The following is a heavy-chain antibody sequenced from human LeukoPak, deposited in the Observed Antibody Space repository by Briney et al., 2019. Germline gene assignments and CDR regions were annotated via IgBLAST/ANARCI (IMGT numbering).Heavy chain of an antibody. CDR3: AREITLTLMVVASRYFDL. CDR2: FSASGGST. Sequence: GGSLRLACAAYGFTFSSYAMRWVRQARGKGLEWVSGFSASGGSTFYADSVKGRFTISRDNSKNTLYLQMNSLRAEDTAVYYCAREITLTLMVVASRYFDLWGRATMVSVSS. V-gene: IGHV3-23*01. J-gene: IGHJ2*01. D-gene: IGHD3-22*01. CDR1: GFTFSSYA.